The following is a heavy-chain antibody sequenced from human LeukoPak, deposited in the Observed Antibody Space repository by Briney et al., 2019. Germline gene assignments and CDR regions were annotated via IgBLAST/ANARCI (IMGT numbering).Heavy chain of an antibody. CDR1: GGSISSYY. J-gene: IGHJ3*02. CDR2: IYYSGST. D-gene: IGHD3-22*01. Sequence: SETLSLTCTVSGGSISSYYWSWIRQPPGKGLEWIGYIYYSGSTNYNPSLKSRVTISVDTSKNQFSLKLSSVTAADTAVYYCARVGYYDSSGYYYDAFDIWGQGTMVTVSS. CDR3: ARVGYYDSSGYYYDAFDI. V-gene: IGHV4-59*01.